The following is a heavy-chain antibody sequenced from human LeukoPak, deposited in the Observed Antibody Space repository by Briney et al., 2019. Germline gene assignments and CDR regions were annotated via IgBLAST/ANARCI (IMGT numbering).Heavy chain of an antibody. CDR2: IYYSGST. CDR1: GASISSHC. Sequence: SETLSLTCTVSGASISSHCWSWIRQPPGKGLEWIGYIYYSGSTNYNPSLKSRVTISVDTSKNQFSLKLSSVTAADTAVYYCAKTTTGYSSGRYPAWPIDYWGQGTLVTVSS. V-gene: IGHV4-59*11. D-gene: IGHD2-15*01. CDR3: AKTTTGYSSGRYPAWPIDY. J-gene: IGHJ4*02.